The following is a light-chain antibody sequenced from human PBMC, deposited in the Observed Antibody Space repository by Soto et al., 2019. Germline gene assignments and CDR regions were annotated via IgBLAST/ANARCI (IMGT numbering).Light chain of an antibody. V-gene: IGKV3-20*01. CDR3: QQYESSPLT. Sequence: LVLTQSPGTMSLSPAARATLSRSASQSVNSNYLAWYHKTPGHAPRLILSGASSRATGIPDRFSGIGSATAYTLPTSRLEPEDLAIYYCQQYESSPLTFGQGTQVDI. CDR2: GAS. J-gene: IGKJ1*01. CDR1: QSVNSNY.